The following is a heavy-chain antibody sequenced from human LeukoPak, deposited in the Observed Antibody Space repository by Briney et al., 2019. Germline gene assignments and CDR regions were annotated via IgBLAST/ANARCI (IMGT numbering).Heavy chain of an antibody. Sequence: GGSLRLSCAASGFTFSSYSMNWVRQAPGKGLEWVSYISSSSSTIYYADSVKGRFTISRDNAKNSLYLQMNSLRAEDTAVYYCARKFTYYDILTGYYSPFFDYWGQGTLVTVSS. CDR2: ISSSSSTI. D-gene: IGHD3-9*01. V-gene: IGHV3-48*04. CDR3: ARKFTYYDILTGYYSPFFDY. J-gene: IGHJ4*02. CDR1: GFTFSSYS.